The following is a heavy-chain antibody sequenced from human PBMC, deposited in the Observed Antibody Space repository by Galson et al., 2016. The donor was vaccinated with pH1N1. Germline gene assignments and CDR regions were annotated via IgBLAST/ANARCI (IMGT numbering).Heavy chain of an antibody. CDR2: IFHSGST. CDR1: GYPIISGYY. Sequence: TLSLTCAVSGYPIISGYYWGWVRQPPGKGLEWIGSIFHSGSTYYNPSLKSRVTISVDTSRNQFSLTLSSVTAADTALYYCASSIPVTALDAFDLWGQGTMVTVSS. J-gene: IGHJ3*01. V-gene: IGHV4-38-2*01. D-gene: IGHD2-21*02. CDR3: ASSIPVTALDAFDL.